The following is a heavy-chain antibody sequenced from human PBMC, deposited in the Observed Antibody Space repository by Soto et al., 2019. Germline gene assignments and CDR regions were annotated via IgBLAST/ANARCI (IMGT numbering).Heavy chain of an antibody. J-gene: IGHJ5*02. CDR3: ARDRSDSLPDDRYYYDSSDTNWFDP. CDR1: GYTFTSYY. CDR2: INPSGGST. Sequence: ASVKVSCKASGYTFTSYYMHWVRQAPGQGLEWMGIINPSGGSTSYAQKFQGRVTMTRDTSTSTVYMELSSLRSEDTAVYYCARDRSDSLPDDRYYYDSSDTNWFDPWGQGTLVTVSS. D-gene: IGHD3-22*01. V-gene: IGHV1-46*01.